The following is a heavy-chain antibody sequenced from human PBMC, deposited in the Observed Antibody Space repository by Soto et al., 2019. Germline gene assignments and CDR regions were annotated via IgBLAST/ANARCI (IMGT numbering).Heavy chain of an antibody. J-gene: IGHJ5*02. CDR3: ARRTGDYYGAGSYYNWFDP. D-gene: IGHD3-10*01. CDR2: IIPILGIA. CDR1: GGTFSSYA. V-gene: IGHV1-69*10. Sequence: ASVKVSCKASGGTFSSYAISWVRQAPGQGLEWMGGIIPILGIANYAQKFQGRVTITADKSTSAAYMELSSLRSEDTAVYYCARRTGDYYGAGSYYNWFDPWGQGTLVTVSS.